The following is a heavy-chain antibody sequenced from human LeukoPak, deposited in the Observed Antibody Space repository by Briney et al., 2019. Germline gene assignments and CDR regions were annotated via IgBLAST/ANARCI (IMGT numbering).Heavy chain of an antibody. V-gene: IGHV7-4-1*02. Sequence: ASVKVSCKVSGCTLTELSMHWVRQAPGQGLEWMGWINTNTGNPTYAQGFTGRFVFSLDTSVSAAYLQISSLKAEDTAVYYCARASNIVAPYYYYYMDVWGKGTTVTISS. CDR2: INTNTGNP. J-gene: IGHJ6*03. CDR1: GCTLTELS. D-gene: IGHD5-12*01. CDR3: ARASNIVAPYYYYYMDV.